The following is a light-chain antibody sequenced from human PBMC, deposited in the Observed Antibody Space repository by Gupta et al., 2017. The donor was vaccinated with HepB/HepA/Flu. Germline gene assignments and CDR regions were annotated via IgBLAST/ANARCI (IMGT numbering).Light chain of an antibody. CDR3: QQTYRTPPT. Sequence: DIQMTQSPSSLSASVGDRVTITCRASQSIRSFLNWYQQKPGKAPKLLMYAAFTLHSGVPSRFSGSASGTDFTLTINSLQPEDFATYYCQQTYRTPPTFGGGTKVE. CDR1: QSIRSF. CDR2: AAF. J-gene: IGKJ4*01. V-gene: IGKV1-39*01.